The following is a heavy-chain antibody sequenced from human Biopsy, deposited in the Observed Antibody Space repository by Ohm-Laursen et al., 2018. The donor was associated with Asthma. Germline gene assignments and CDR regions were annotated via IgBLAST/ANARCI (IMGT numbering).Heavy chain of an antibody. CDR1: VYTFTSYY. J-gene: IGHJ4*02. CDR2: INPSGGST. V-gene: IGHV1-46*01. D-gene: IGHD1-26*01. CDR3: ARAGALIVGATMGY. Sequence: ASVKVSCKTSVYTFTSYYMHWVRQAPGQGLEWMGIINPSGGSTSYAQKFQGRVTMTRDTSTSTVYMELSSPRSEDTAVYYCARAGALIVGATMGYWGQGTLVTVSS.